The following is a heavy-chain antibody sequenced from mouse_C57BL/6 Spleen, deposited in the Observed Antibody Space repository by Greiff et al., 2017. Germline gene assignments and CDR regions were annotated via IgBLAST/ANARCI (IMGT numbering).Heavy chain of an antibody. CDR3: ARDYYGSSYAY. Sequence: QVQLKQPGAELVRPGSSVKLSCKASGYTFTSYWMHWVKQRPIQGLEWIGNIDPSDSETHYNQKFKDKATLTVDKSSSTAYMQLSSLTSEDSAVYYCARDYYGSSYAYWGQGTTLTVSS. D-gene: IGHD1-1*01. CDR2: IDPSDSET. CDR1: GYTFTSYW. J-gene: IGHJ2*01. V-gene: IGHV1-52*01.